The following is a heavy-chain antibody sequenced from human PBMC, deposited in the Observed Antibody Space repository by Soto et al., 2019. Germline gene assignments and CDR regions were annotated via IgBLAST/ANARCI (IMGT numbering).Heavy chain of an antibody. D-gene: IGHD3-9*01. J-gene: IGHJ2*01. CDR3: ARGKQYFDWLWSWYFDL. CDR1: GFTVSSNY. V-gene: IGHV3-53*01. CDR2: IYSGGST. Sequence: SLRLSCAASGFTVSSNYMNWVRQAPGKGLEWVSVIYSGGSTYYADSVKGRFTISRDNSKNTLYLQMNGLRVEDTAVYYCARGKQYFDWLWSWYFDLWGRATLVTVSS.